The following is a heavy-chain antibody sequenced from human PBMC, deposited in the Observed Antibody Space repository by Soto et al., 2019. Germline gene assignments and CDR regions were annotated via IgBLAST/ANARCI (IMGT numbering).Heavy chain of an antibody. CDR3: ARNFRTYIYCFDV. Sequence: ASVKVSCKASGYPFTGPYIYWVRQAPGQGLEWMGWINPSSGGTEFAEKFQGRVTVTRDTSIRTVFLELNSLTSDDTGVYFCARNFRTYIYCFDVWRQGTSVTVSS. J-gene: IGHJ6*02. D-gene: IGHD2-15*01. V-gene: IGHV1-2*02. CDR1: GYPFTGPY. CDR2: INPSSGGT.